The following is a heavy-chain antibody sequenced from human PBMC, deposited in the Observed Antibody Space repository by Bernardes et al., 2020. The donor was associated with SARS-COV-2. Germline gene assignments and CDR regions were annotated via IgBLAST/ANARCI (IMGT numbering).Heavy chain of an antibody. CDR3: ARHGGGEYWSGYYPIDS. CDR1: GGSISTRSYY. CDR2: LHYDART. V-gene: IGHV4-39*01. J-gene: IGHJ4*02. D-gene: IGHD3-3*01. Sequence: SETLSLMCTVSGGSISTRSYYWGWIRQSPGKGLEWIGSLHYDARTHYNPSLRTRVIIFGDTSKNQVSLRLNSVTASDTGIYYCARHGGGEYWSGYYPIDSWGQGTLVTVSS.